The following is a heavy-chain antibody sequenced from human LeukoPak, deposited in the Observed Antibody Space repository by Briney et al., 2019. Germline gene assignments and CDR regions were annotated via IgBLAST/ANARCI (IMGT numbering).Heavy chain of an antibody. CDR3: ARRGGSTWYFYFDY. V-gene: IGHV3-53*01. Sequence: GGSLRLSCAASGFSVSGNYMNWVRQAPGKGLEWVSVIYSGGGTYYADSVKGRFTISRDNSKSTMYLQMNSLRAEDTAVYYCARRGGSTWYFYFDYWGQGTLSPSPQ. J-gene: IGHJ4*02. CDR1: GFSVSGNY. CDR2: IYSGGGT. D-gene: IGHD6-13*01.